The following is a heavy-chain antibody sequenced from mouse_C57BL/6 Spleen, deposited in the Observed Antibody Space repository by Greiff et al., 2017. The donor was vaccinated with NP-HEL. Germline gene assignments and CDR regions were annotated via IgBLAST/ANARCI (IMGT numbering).Heavy chain of an antibody. CDR1: GFTFSDYG. CDR2: ISSGSSTI. CDR3: EREYSKRGFGY. Sequence: EVKLEESGGGLVKPGGSLKLSCAASGFTFSDYGMHWVRQAPEKGLEWVAYISSGSSTIYYADTVKGRFTISRDNAKNTLFLQMTSLRDEDKAMYYGEREYSKRGFGYWGKGTTLTVSS. V-gene: IGHV5-17*01. J-gene: IGHJ2*01. D-gene: IGHD2-5*01.